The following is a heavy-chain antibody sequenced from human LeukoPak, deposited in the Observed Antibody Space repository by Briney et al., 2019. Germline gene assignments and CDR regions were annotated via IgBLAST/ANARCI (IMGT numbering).Heavy chain of an antibody. J-gene: IGHJ5*02. D-gene: IGHD2-2*01. V-gene: IGHV1-69*04. CDR2: IIAILGIA. CDR3: ARGHDHGDIVVVPAATWFDP. CDR1: GGTFSSYA. Sequence: SVKVSCKASGGTFSSYAISWVRQAPGQGLEWMGRIIAILGIANYAQKFQGRVTITTDESTSTAYMELSSLRSEDTAVYYCARGHDHGDIVVVPAATWFDPWGQGTLVTVSS.